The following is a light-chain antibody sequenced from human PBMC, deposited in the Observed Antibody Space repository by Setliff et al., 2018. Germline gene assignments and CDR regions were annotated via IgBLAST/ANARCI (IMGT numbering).Light chain of an antibody. CDR1: SRDVGSYDF. Sequence: QSALAQPASVSGSPGQSIAISCIGSSRDVGSYDFVSWYQQHPGKAPKLIIYDVTGRPSGVSDRFSGSKSGNTASLTISGLQAEDEAHYYCCSYRKTDTLVYVFGTGTKVTVL. J-gene: IGLJ1*01. V-gene: IGLV2-14*03. CDR2: DVT. CDR3: CSYRKTDTLVYV.